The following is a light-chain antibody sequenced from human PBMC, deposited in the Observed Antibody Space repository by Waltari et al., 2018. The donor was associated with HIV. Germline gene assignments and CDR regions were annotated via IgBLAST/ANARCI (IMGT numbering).Light chain of an antibody. CDR2: DAS. J-gene: IGKJ4*01. Sequence: EFVFKHSPATLSLSPGERAPLSCRPRQSVSDYLAWYQQKPGQAPRLLIYDASNRATGIPARFSGSGYGTDFTLTISSLEPEDFAVYYCQQRSNWRRSGLTFGGGTKVEIK. CDR1: QSVSDY. CDR3: QQRSNWRRSGLT. V-gene: IGKV3-11*01.